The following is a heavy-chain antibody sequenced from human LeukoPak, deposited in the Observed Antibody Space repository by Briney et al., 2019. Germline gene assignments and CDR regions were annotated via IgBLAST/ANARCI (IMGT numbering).Heavy chain of an antibody. CDR1: GGSINGYY. CDR2: IYYNGRA. V-gene: IGHV4-59*01. J-gene: IGHJ4*02. Sequence: SETLSLTCTVSGGSINGYYWSWIRQPPGKGLEWIGYIYYNGRANYNPSLESRVTISVDTSKNRFSLKVTSVTAADTAMYYCVRGYSSSWPLDYWGQGTLVTVSS. CDR3: VRGYSSSWPLDY. D-gene: IGHD6-13*01.